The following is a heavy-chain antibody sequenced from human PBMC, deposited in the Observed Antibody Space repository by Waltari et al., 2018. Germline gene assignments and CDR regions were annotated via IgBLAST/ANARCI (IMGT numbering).Heavy chain of an antibody. J-gene: IGHJ6*02. Sequence: QVQLVQSGAEVKKPGASVKVSCKASGYTFTSYGISWVRQAPGQGLEWMGWISAYNGNTNYAQKLQGRVTISVDTSKNQFSLKLSSVTAADTAVYYCARVSSSWHIRVGYYGMDVWGQGTTVTVSS. CDR3: ARVSSSWHIRVGYYGMDV. D-gene: IGHD6-13*01. CDR2: ISAYNGNT. CDR1: GYTFTSYG. V-gene: IGHV1-18*01.